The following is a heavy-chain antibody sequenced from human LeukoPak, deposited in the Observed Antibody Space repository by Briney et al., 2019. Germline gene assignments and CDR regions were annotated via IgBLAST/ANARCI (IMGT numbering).Heavy chain of an antibody. D-gene: IGHD2-2*01. CDR1: GYNFTSYW. CDR2: IYPGDSDT. J-gene: IGHJ5*02. V-gene: IGHV5-51*01. CDR3: ARRGYCSSTSCNNWFDP. Sequence: GESLKISCKGSGYNFTSYWIGWVRQMPGEGLEWMGIIYPGDSDTRYGPSFQGQVTISADKSISTSYLQWSSLKASDTAMYYCARRGYCSSTSCNNWFDPWGQGTLVTVSS.